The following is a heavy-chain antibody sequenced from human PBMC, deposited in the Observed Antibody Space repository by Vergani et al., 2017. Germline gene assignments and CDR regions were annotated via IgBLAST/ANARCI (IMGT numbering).Heavy chain of an antibody. CDR2: ISPDGFST. CDR1: GYTFTAYY. D-gene: IGHD6-19*01. V-gene: IGHV1-46*01. J-gene: IGHJ4*02. Sequence: QVQLVQSGAEVGKPGASVKISCKASGYTFTAYYIHWVRQAPEQGLEWVGVISPDGFSTFYAQKFQGRVTITRDTSTSTVYVEVISLRSDDTAVYYCARDTVTGSRYFDYWGQGTLVTVSS. CDR3: ARDTVTGSRYFDY.